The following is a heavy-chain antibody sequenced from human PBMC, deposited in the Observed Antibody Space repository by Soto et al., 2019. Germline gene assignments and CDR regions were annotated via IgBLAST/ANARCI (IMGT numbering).Heavy chain of an antibody. J-gene: IGHJ4*02. CDR3: GRCNGDDCHSPFDF. D-gene: IGHD2-8*01. CDR1: GFTFSNYG. V-gene: IGHV3-30*03. Sequence: QVQLVESGGGVVQPGGSLRLSCAASGFTFSNYGMHWVRQAPGKGLEWVADITKNGRNKDYADSVKGRLAISRDNSKHTLELQMNSLGVEDTAIYYCGRCNGDDCHSPFDFWGQGTLVTVSS. CDR2: ITKNGRNK.